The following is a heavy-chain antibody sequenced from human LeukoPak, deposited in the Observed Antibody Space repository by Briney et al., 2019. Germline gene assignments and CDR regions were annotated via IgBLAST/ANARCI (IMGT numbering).Heavy chain of an antibody. D-gene: IGHD2-21*01. CDR1: GFIFSDFS. J-gene: IGHJ4*02. Sequence: TGGSLRLSCAVSGFIFSDFSMSWVRQAPGKGLEWVAKMDENDSEIFYVDSVKGRFTISRDNAKNSLYLQMNRLRAEDTAVYYCARPRGCGTSRCNNFDYWGQGTLVTVSS. CDR3: ARPRGCGTSRCNNFDY. V-gene: IGHV3-7*01. CDR2: MDENDSEI.